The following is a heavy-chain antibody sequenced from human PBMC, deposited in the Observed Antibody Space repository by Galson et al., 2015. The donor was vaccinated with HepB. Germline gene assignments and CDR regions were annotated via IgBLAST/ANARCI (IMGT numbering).Heavy chain of an antibody. CDR2: IIPIFGTA. D-gene: IGHD3-22*01. CDR3: ARGGSDSSGYYYEDNWFDP. J-gene: IGHJ5*02. V-gene: IGHV1-69*06. Sequence: SVKVSCKASGGTFSSYAISWVRQAPGQGLEWMGGIIPIFGTANYAQKFQGRVTITADKSTSTAYMELSSLRSEDTAVYYCARGGSDSSGYYYEDNWFDPWGQGTLVTVSS. CDR1: GGTFSSYA.